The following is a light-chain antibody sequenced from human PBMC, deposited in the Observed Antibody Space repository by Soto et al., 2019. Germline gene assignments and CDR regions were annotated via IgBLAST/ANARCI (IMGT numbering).Light chain of an antibody. Sequence: DIQMSQSPSSLPASLGDRVTITCRASQSISSYLNWYQQKPGKAPKLLIYAASSLQSGVPSRFSGSGSGTDFTLTISSLQPEDFATYYCQQSYSTSITFGQGTKVDIK. CDR2: AAS. CDR1: QSISSY. J-gene: IGKJ1*01. CDR3: QQSYSTSIT. V-gene: IGKV1-39*01.